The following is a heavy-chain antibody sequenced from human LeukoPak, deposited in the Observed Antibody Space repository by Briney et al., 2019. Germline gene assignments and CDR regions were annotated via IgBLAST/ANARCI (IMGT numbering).Heavy chain of an antibody. CDR3: ATVAARRWLDWFDP. V-gene: IGHV4-39*07. J-gene: IGHJ5*02. CDR2: IYYSGST. CDR1: GGSISSSSYY. Sequence: SETLSLTCTVSGGSISSSSYYWGWIRQPPGKGLEWIGSIYYSGSTYYNPSLKSRVTISVDTSKNQFSLKLSSVTAADTAVYYCATVAARRWLDWFDPWGQGTLVTVSS. D-gene: IGHD6-6*01.